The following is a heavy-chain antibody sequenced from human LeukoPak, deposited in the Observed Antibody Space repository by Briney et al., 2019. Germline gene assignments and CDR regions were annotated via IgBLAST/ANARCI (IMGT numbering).Heavy chain of an antibody. Sequence: GASVKVSCRASGYTFTSNYMHWVRQAPGQGLEWMGWMNPNSGNTGYAQKFQGRVTMTRNTSISTAYMELSSLRSEDTAVYYCARRFYDFWSGYSPKTYIDYWGQGTLVTVSS. CDR3: ARRFYDFWSGYSPKTYIDY. V-gene: IGHV1-8*02. CDR2: MNPNSGNT. J-gene: IGHJ4*02. CDR1: GYTFTSNY. D-gene: IGHD3-3*01.